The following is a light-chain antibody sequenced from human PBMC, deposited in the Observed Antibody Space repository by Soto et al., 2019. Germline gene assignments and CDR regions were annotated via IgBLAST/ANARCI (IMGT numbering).Light chain of an antibody. J-gene: IGKJ5*01. CDR2: GAS. V-gene: IGKV3-20*01. Sequence: EIVLTQSPGTLSLSPGERATLSCRASQSVSSTFLAWYQHKPGQAPRLLIHGASSRATGVPVRFSGSGSGTDFTLTISRLEPNDFAVYYCQHYGSSPPITFGPGTRLEIK. CDR1: QSVSSTF. CDR3: QHYGSSPPIT.